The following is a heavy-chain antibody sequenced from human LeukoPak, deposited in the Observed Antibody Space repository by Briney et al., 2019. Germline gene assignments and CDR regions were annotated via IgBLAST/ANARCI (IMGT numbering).Heavy chain of an antibody. CDR3: AKGGDCSSTSCYYAGGFDY. Sequence: PGGSLRLSCAASGFTFSNYGMHWVRQAPGKGLEWVAFIRYDGSNKYYADSVKGRFTISRDNSKNTLYLQMNSLRDEDTAVYYCAKGGDCSSTSCYYAGGFDYWGQGTLVTVSS. CDR2: IRYDGSNK. CDR1: GFTFSNYG. J-gene: IGHJ4*02. V-gene: IGHV3-30*02. D-gene: IGHD2-2*01.